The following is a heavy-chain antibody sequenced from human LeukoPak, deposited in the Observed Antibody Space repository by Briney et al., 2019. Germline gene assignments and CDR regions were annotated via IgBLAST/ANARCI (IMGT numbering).Heavy chain of an antibody. J-gene: IGHJ6*03. D-gene: IGHD2-2*01. CDR2: IIPIFGTA. CDR3: AKGIVVVPAYYYYMDV. V-gene: IGHV1-69*13. Sequence: ASVKVSCKASGGTFSSYAISWVRQAPGQGLEWMGGIIPIFGTANYAQKFQGRVTITADESTSTAYMELSSLRSEDTAVYYCAKGIVVVPAYYYYMDVWGKGTTVTVSS. CDR1: GGTFSSYA.